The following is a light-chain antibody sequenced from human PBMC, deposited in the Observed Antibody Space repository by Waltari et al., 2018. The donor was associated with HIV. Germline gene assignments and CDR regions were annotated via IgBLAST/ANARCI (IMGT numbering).Light chain of an antibody. J-gene: IGLJ2*01. Sequence: QSVLTQPPSASGTPGQRLTLSCSGSSSHVRSNYVYWYQQLPRTAPKVLIFMTHQRPSGVPDRFSASKSGTSASLAISGLRSEDEADYYCASWDDSLSIVVFGGGTKLTVL. V-gene: IGLV1-47*01. CDR1: SSHVRSNY. CDR3: ASWDDSLSIVV. CDR2: MTH.